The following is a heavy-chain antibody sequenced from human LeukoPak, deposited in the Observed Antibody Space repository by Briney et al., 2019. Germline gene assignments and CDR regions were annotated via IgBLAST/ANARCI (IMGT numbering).Heavy chain of an antibody. CDR1: GFTFSDSY. CDR2: ISSSGSTI. D-gene: IGHD3-22*01. CDR3: ARGAYYYDSSGYWPY. Sequence: GGSLRLSCAASGFTFSDSYMTWVRQAPGKGLEWVSYISSSGSTIYYADSVKGRFTISRDNAKNSLYLQMNSLRAEDTAVYYCARGAYYYDSSGYWPYWGQGTLVTVSS. V-gene: IGHV3-11*04. J-gene: IGHJ4*02.